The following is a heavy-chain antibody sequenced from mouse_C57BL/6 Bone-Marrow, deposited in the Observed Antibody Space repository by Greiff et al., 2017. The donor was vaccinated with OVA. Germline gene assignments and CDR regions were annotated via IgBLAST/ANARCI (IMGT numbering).Heavy chain of an antibody. CDR2: IDPENGDT. CDR1: GFNIKDDY. CDR3: TSYDGYYGFAY. J-gene: IGHJ3*01. D-gene: IGHD2-3*01. V-gene: IGHV14-4*01. Sequence: EVQLQQSGAELVRPGASVKLSCKASGFNIKDDYMRWVKQRPEQGLEWIGRIDPENGDTEYASKFEGKATITADTSSNTAYLQLSSLSSEDTAFFYCTSYDGYYGFAYWGQGTLVTVSA.